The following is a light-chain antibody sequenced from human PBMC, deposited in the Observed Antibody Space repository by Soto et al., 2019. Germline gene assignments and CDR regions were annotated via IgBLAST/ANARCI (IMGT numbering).Light chain of an antibody. CDR2: QAS. CDR1: QSLSSR. Sequence: DIQMTQSPSTLPASVGDRVTITCRASQSLSSRLAWYQQKAGKAPRLLIYQASTFESGVTSRFSGSGSSTVLSLTISSLQPNDFATYYGQQYSSYPYTFGQGTKVEIK. V-gene: IGKV1-5*03. CDR3: QQYSSYPYT. J-gene: IGKJ2*01.